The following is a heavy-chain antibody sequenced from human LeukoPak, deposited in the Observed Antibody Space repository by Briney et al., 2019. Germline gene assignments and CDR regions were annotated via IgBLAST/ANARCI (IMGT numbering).Heavy chain of an antibody. CDR2: ISGSGDST. V-gene: IGHV3-23*01. Sequence: GGSLRLSCVASGFTLRSYVMNWVRQTPGKGLEWVSSISGSGDSTFYADSVKGRFSISRDNSKNTLYLQMNSLRAEDTAVYYCAKVDFYDTSGYYGPTFLDYWGQGTLVTVSS. J-gene: IGHJ4*02. CDR3: AKVDFYDTSGYYGPTFLDY. CDR1: GFTLRSYV. D-gene: IGHD3-22*01.